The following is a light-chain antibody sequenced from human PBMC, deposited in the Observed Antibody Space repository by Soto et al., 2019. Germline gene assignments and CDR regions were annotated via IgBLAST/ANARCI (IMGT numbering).Light chain of an antibody. CDR2: GAS. J-gene: IGKJ4*01. V-gene: IGKV3-20*01. CDR1: QSVSSSY. CDR3: QQYSSSPLT. Sequence: EIVLTQSPGTLSLSPGERATLSCRASQSVSSSYLAWYQQKPGQAPRLLIYGASSRATGIPDRFSGSGSGTEFTLTISSLEPEDFAVYYCQQYSSSPLTFGGGTKVEIK.